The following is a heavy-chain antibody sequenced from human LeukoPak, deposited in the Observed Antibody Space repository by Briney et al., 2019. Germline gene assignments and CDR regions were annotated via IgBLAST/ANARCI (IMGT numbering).Heavy chain of an antibody. J-gene: IGHJ6*02. V-gene: IGHV3-64D*06. D-gene: IGHD6-13*01. Sequence: GGSLRLTCSASGCTFSSYAMHWVRQAPGKGLEYVSAISSNGGSTYYADSVKGRFTISRDNSKNTLYLQMSSLRAEDTAVYYCVRLYSSNFYYYYGMDVWGQGTTVTVSS. CDR2: ISSNGGST. CDR3: VRLYSSNFYYYYGMDV. CDR1: GCTFSSYA.